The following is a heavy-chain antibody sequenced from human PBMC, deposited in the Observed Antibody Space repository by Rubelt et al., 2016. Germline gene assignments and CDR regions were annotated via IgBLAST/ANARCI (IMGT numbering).Heavy chain of an antibody. Sequence: QVQLQESGPGLVKPSETLSLTCTVSGYSISSGYYWGWIRQPPGKGLEWIGTISHSGGTFYSPSLKSRVTISADTSKNQVSLRLSRVTAAETAVYYCARGYGDSDGGDWFDPWGQGTLVTVSS. CDR1: GYSISSGYY. CDR3: ARGYGDSDGGDWFDP. V-gene: IGHV4-38-2*02. CDR2: ISHSGGT. D-gene: IGHD4-17*01. J-gene: IGHJ5*02.